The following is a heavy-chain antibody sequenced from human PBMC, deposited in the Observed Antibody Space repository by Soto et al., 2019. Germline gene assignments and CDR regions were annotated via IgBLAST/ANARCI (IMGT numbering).Heavy chain of an antibody. CDR1: GFTFSSYA. CDR2: ISYDGSNK. J-gene: IGHJ6*02. Sequence: QVQLVESGGGVVQPGRSLRLSCAASGFTFSSYAMHWVRQAPGKGLEWVAVISYDGSNKYYADSVKGRFTISRDNSKNTLYLQMNSLRAEDTAVYYCARVIASSLGYYYYYYGMDVWDQGTTVTVSS. D-gene: IGHD6-13*01. CDR3: ARVIASSLGYYYYYYGMDV. V-gene: IGHV3-30-3*01.